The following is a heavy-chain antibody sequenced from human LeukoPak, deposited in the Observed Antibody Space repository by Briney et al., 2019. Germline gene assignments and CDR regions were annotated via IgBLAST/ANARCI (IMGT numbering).Heavy chain of an antibody. D-gene: IGHD2-2*01. V-gene: IGHV1-24*01. CDR3: ATDLIGLGYCSSTSCFLDY. Sequence: VASVKVSCKVSGYTLTGLSMHWVRQAPGKGLEWMGGFDPEDGETIYAQKFQGRVTMTEDTSTDTAYMELSSLRSEDTAVYYCATDLIGLGYCSSTSCFLDYWGQGTLVTVSS. J-gene: IGHJ4*02. CDR1: GYTLTGLS. CDR2: FDPEDGET.